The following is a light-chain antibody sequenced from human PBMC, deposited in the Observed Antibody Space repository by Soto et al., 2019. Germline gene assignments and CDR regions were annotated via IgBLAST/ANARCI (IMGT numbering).Light chain of an antibody. CDR2: HAF. Sequence: EIVLTQSPGTLSLPPGERAALSCRASQSVGNNFLGWYQQKPGQSPRLLIYHAFNRATGMPDRFSGTASGTDFTLLITRLEPEDFEVYFCHQYAPAPLTFGGGTKVEIK. CDR3: HQYAPAPLT. J-gene: IGKJ4*01. V-gene: IGKV3-20*01. CDR1: QSVGNNF.